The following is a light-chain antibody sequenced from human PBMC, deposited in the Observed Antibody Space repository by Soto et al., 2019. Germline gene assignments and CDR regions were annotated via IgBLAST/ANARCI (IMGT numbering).Light chain of an antibody. CDR1: QIVSSN. V-gene: IGKV3-15*01. CDR3: QQYNNWPLT. CDR2: GAS. Sequence: EILMTQSPATLSVSPGERATLSCRASQIVSSNLAWYQQKPGQAPRLLIYGASTRATGIPARFSGSGSGTEFTLTISSLQSEDFAVYYCQQYNNWPLTCGGGTNVDIK. J-gene: IGKJ4*01.